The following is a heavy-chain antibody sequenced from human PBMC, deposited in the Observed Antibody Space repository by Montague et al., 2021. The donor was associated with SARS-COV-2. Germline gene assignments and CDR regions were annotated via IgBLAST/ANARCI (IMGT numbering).Heavy chain of an antibody. D-gene: IGHD4-23*01. Sequence: SETLSLTCTVSGGSITGYYWSWLRRSPGKGLEWIAYIYDGGAVSYNPSLGSRVTISTDTSKNQLSLKVNSVTAADTAVYYCVSDHPYGGPRGAYDIWGQGTVVTVSS. CDR1: GGSITGYY. CDR3: VSDHPYGGPRGAYDI. J-gene: IGHJ3*02. CDR2: IYDGGAV. V-gene: IGHV4-59*01.